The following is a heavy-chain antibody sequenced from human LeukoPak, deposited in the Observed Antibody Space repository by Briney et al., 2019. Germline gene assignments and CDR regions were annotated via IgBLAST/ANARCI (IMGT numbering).Heavy chain of an antibody. CDR2: IYSSGST. J-gene: IGHJ4*02. Sequence: SETLSLTCTVSGGSISNYYWSWIRQPAGKGLEWIGRIYSSGSTDYNPSLKSRVTMSVDTSKNQFSLNLRSVTAADAAVYYCARGPPPDFDCWGQGTLVTVSS. V-gene: IGHV4-4*07. CDR1: GGSISNYY. CDR3: ARGPPPDFDC.